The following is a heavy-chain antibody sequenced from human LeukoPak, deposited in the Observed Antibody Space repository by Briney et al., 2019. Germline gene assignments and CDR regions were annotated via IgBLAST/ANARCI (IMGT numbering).Heavy chain of an antibody. CDR2: IYYSGST. D-gene: IGHD4-17*01. CDR1: GGSISSYY. Sequence: PSETLSLTCTVSGGSISSYYWSWIRQPPGKGLEWIGYIYYSGSTNYNPSLKSRVTISVDTSKNQFSLKLSSVTAADTAVYYCAXXXXXXXXXXXXXXXPTLGYAFDIWGQGTMVTVSS. CDR3: AXXXXXXXXXXXXXXXPTLGYAFDI. V-gene: IGHV4-59*01. J-gene: IGHJ3*02.